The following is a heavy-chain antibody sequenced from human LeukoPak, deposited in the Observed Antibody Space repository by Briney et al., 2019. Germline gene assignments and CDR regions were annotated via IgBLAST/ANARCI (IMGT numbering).Heavy chain of an antibody. CDR2: ISGSGGST. V-gene: IGHV3-23*01. CDR1: GFTFSSYA. Sequence: GGSLRLSCAASGFTFSSYAMSWVRQAPGKGLEWVSAISGSGGSTYYADSVKGRFTISRDNFKNTLYLQMNSLRAEDTAVYYCAKSSIAVAGSTPFDYWGQGTLVTVSS. CDR3: AKSSIAVAGSTPFDY. D-gene: IGHD6-19*01. J-gene: IGHJ4*02.